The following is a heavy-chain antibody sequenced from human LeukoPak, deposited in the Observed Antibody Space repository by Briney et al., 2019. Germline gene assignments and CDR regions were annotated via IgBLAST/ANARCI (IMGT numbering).Heavy chain of an antibody. V-gene: IGHV4-34*01. CDR1: GGSFSGYY. D-gene: IGHD3-22*01. Sequence: PSETLSLTCAVYGGSFSGYYWSWIRQPPGKGLEWIGEISHSGSTNYNPSLKSRVTISVDTSKNQFSLKLNSVTAADSTVYYCARRNYDSSGSDHDVFDIWGQGTMVTVSS. CDR3: ARRNYDSSGSDHDVFDI. J-gene: IGHJ3*02. CDR2: ISHSGST.